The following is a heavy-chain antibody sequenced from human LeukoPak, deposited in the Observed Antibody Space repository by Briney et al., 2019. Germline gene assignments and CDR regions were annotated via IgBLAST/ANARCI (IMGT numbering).Heavy chain of an antibody. Sequence: GSLRLSCAASGFTFSCYAMHWVRQAPGKGLEWVAVISYDGSNKYYADSVKGRFTISRDNSKNTLYLQMNSLRAEDTAVYYCATSYGAGSLYWGQGTLVTVSS. CDR2: ISYDGSNK. D-gene: IGHD4-17*01. CDR3: ATSYGAGSLY. CDR1: GFTFSCYA. V-gene: IGHV3-30-3*01. J-gene: IGHJ4*02.